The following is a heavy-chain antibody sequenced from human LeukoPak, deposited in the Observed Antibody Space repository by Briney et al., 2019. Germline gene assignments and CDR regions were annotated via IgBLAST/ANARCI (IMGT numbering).Heavy chain of an antibody. CDR1: GGSVNSNDYY. J-gene: IGHJ4*02. Sequence: PSETLSLTCTVSGGSVNSNDYYWAWIRQPPGKGLEWIGNIYYSGSAYYNPSLKSRVTISVDTSKNQFSLKLSSVTAADTAVYYCARGMYYFDYWGQGTLVTVSS. CDR3: ARGMYYFDY. CDR2: IYYSGSA. V-gene: IGHV4-39*07.